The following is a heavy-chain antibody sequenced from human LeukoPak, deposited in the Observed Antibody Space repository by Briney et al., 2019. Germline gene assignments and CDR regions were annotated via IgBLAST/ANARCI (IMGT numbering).Heavy chain of an antibody. D-gene: IGHD5-12*01. Sequence: GGSLRLSCAASGFTFSSYSMNWVRQAPGKGLEWVSSISSSRSYKYYADSVKGRFTISRDNAKNSLYLQMNSLRAEDTAVYYCARDNLKIGYDYVPYYYYGMDVWGQGTTVTVSS. CDR3: ARDNLKIGYDYVPYYYYGMDV. CDR2: ISSSRSYK. J-gene: IGHJ6*02. V-gene: IGHV3-21*01. CDR1: GFTFSSYS.